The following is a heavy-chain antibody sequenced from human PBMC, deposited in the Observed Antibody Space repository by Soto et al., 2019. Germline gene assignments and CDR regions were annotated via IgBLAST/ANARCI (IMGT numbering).Heavy chain of an antibody. CDR3: ARGSGSSSSAAFDI. V-gene: IGHV1-8*01. D-gene: IGHD6-6*01. J-gene: IGHJ3*02. Sequence: ASVKVSCKASGYTFTSYDINRVRQATGQGLEWMGWMNPNSGNTGYAQKFQGRVTMTGNTSISTAYMELSSLRSEDTAVYYCARGSGSSSSAAFDIWGQGTMVTVSS. CDR1: GYTFTSYD. CDR2: MNPNSGNT.